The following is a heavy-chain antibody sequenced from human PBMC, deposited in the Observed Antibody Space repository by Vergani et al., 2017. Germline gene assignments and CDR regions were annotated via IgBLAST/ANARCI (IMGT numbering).Heavy chain of an antibody. J-gene: IGHJ1*01. V-gene: IGHV4-61*01. CDR1: GGSVSSGSYY. D-gene: IGHD6-13*01. CDR3: ARAGGYWYSSSWHDPYFQH. CDR2: IYYSGST. Sequence: QVQLQESGPGLVKPSETLSLTCTVSGGSVSSGSYYWSWIRQPPGKGLEWIGYIYYSGSTNYNPSLKSRVTISVDTSKNQFSLKLSSVTAADTAVYYCARAGGYWYSSSWHDPYFQHWGQGTLVTVSS.